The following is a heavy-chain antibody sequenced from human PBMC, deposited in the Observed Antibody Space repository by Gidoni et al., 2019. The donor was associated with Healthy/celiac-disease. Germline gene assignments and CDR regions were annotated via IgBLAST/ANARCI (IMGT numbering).Heavy chain of an antibody. CDR3: TTDPRGPGGMDV. CDR2: IKSKTDGGTT. V-gene: IGHV3-15*01. Sequence: EVQLVESGGGLVKPGGSLRLSCAASGFNFSNAWMSWVRKAPGKGLEWFGRIKSKTDGGTTDYAAPVKGRFTISRDDSKNTLYLQMNSLKTEDTAVYYCTTDPRGPGGMDVWGQGTTVTVSS. D-gene: IGHD3-10*01. CDR1: GFNFSNAW. J-gene: IGHJ6*02.